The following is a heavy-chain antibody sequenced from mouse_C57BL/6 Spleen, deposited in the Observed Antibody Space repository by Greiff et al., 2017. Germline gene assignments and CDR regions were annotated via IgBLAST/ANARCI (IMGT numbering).Heavy chain of an antibody. V-gene: IGHV5-4*01. J-gene: IGHJ3*01. CDR2: ISDGGSYT. Sequence: DVKLVESGGGLVKPGGSLKLSCAASGFTFSSYAMSWVRQTPEKRLEWVATISDGGSYTYYPDNVKGRFTISRDNAKNNLYLQMSHLKSEDTAMYYCARDRAPWFAYWGQGTLVTVSA. CDR1: GFTFSSYA. CDR3: ARDRAPWFAY. D-gene: IGHD3-1*01.